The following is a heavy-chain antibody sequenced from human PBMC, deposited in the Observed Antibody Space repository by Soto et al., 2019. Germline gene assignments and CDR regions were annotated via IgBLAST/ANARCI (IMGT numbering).Heavy chain of an antibody. Sequence: EVQLLESGGGLVQPGGSLRLSCAASGFTFSSYSMNWVRQAPGKGLEWVSSISSSSSYIYYADSVKGRFTISRDNAKNSLYLQMNSLRAEDTAVYYCSREVTIFGVVSYYYGMDVWGQGTTVTVSS. CDR2: ISSSSSYI. D-gene: IGHD3-3*01. J-gene: IGHJ6*02. V-gene: IGHV3-21*01. CDR3: SREVTIFGVVSYYYGMDV. CDR1: GFTFSSYS.